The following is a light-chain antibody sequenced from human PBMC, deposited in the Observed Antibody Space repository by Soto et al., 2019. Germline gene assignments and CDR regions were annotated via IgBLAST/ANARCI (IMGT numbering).Light chain of an antibody. Sequence: QSALTQPASVSGSPGQSVTISCTGTNSDVGSSIYVSWYQQHPGKAPKLVIFEVSNRPSGISDRFSGSKSGITASLTIAGLPPEDEADYYCSSFTTIGTLVFGGGTKVTVL. CDR2: EVS. V-gene: IGLV2-14*01. CDR3: SSFTTIGTLV. CDR1: NSDVGSSIY. J-gene: IGLJ2*01.